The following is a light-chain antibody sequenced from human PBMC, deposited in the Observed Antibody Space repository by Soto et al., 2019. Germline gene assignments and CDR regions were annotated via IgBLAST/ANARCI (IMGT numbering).Light chain of an antibody. Sequence: EIVLTQSRATLSLSPGERATLSCRASQSVSSYLLWYQQKPGQAPRLLIYDTSNRATGIPARFSGSGSGTDFTLTISSLEPEDFAVYFCQQRSNGLTFGGGTKVDI. CDR3: QQRSNGLT. J-gene: IGKJ4*01. CDR1: QSVSSY. CDR2: DTS. V-gene: IGKV3-11*01.